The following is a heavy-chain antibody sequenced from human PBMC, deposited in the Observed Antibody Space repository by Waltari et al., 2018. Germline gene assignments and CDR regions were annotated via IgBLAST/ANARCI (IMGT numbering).Heavy chain of an antibody. J-gene: IGHJ6*03. CDR2: IQYDGTNK. CDR1: GFTFSSYG. CDR3: AKADCRSTSCYGNMDV. V-gene: IGHV3-30*02. Sequence: QVQLVESGGGVVQPGGSLRLSCAASGFTFSSYGIHWVRQAPGKGLGWVAFIQYDGTNKYYADSVKGRFTITRDNSKNTLYLQVNSLRAEDTAVFYCAKADCRSTSCYGNMDVWGKGTTVTVSS. D-gene: IGHD2-2*01.